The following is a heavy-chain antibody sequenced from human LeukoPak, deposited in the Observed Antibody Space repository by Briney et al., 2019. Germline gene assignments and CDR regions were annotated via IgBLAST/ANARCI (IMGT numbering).Heavy chain of an antibody. V-gene: IGHV1-69*05. CDR3: ARGHYYYDSSGYYDPTDAFDI. J-gene: IGHJ3*02. Sequence: SVKVSCKASGGTFSSYAISWVRQAPGQGLEWMGRIIPIFGTANYAQMFQGRVTITTDESTSTAYMELSSLRSEDTAVYYCARGHYYYDSSGYYDPTDAFDIWGQGTMVTVSS. CDR1: GGTFSSYA. D-gene: IGHD3-22*01. CDR2: IIPIFGTA.